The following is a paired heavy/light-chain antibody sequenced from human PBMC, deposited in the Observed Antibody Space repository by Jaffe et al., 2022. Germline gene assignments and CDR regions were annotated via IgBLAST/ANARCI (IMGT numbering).Heavy chain of an antibody. CDR1: GFSISSGYW. CDR2: VYRDGNT. Sequence: QVELQESGPGLVKPSETLSLTCSVSGFSISSGYWWGWVRQPPGKGLEWIANVYRDGNTHHNPSLSSRVIISADTSKNQFFLKLRSVTAADTAVYYCARHVSSSSTNWGLSWFDPWGQGTLVTVSS. J-gene: IGHJ5*02. CDR3: ARHVSSSSTNWGLSWFDP. D-gene: IGHD2-2*01. V-gene: IGHV4-38-2*01.
Light chain of an antibody. Sequence: EIVLTQSPGTLSLSPGERATLSCRASQSVSSRYLAWYQQRPGQAPRLLIYGASSRATGVADRFSGSGSGTDFTLTISRLEPEDFAVYYCQRYDDSPYTFGQGTKLEIK. J-gene: IGKJ2*01. V-gene: IGKV3-20*01. CDR2: GAS. CDR3: QRYDDSPYT. CDR1: QSVSSRY.